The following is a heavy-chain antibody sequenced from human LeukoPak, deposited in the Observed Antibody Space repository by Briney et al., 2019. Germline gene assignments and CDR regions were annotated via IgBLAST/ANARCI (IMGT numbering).Heavy chain of an antibody. CDR3: ASYPYCAGDCYSLDY. V-gene: IGHV3-66*01. CDR1: GFTVSSNY. J-gene: IGHJ4*02. Sequence: GGSLRLSCAASGFTVSSNYMSWVRQAPGKGLEWVSVIYSGGSTYYADSVKGRFTISRDNSKNTLYLQMNSLRAEDTAVYYCASYPYCAGDCYSLDYWGQGTLVTVSS. D-gene: IGHD2-21*02. CDR2: IYSGGST.